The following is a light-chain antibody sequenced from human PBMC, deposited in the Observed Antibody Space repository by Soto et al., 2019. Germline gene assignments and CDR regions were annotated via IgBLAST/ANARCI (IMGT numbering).Light chain of an antibody. J-gene: IGKJ4*01. CDR3: QQRSNWLT. V-gene: IGKV3D-20*02. Sequence: EIVLTQSPGTLSLSPGERATLSCRASQSVSSSYLAWYQQKPGQAPRLFIYDASTRATGIPARLSGSGSGTEFTLTISSLQSEDFAVYYCQQRSNWLTFGGGTKVDIK. CDR1: QSVSSSY. CDR2: DAS.